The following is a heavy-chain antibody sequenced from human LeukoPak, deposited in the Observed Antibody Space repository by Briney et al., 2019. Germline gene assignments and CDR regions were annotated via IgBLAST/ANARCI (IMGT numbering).Heavy chain of an antibody. D-gene: IGHD5-12*01. J-gene: IGHJ4*02. CDR3: ARVPRRGWLRHPAYYFDY. V-gene: IGHV3-7*01. Sequence: GGSLRLSCAASGFTFSSYWMSWVRQAPGKGLEWVANIKHDGSVQYCVDSVKGRFTISRDNAKNSLYLQMNSLRAEDTAVYYCARVPRRGWLRHPAYYFDYWGQGTLVTVSS. CDR2: IKHDGSVQ. CDR1: GFTFSSYW.